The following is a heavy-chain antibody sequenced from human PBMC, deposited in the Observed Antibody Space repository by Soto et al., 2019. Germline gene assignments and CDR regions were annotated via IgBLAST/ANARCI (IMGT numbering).Heavy chain of an antibody. CDR2: IYYSGST. V-gene: IGHV4-39*07. J-gene: IGHJ5*02. D-gene: IGHD2-2*01. CDR1: GGSISSSSYY. Sequence: TSETLSLTCTVSGGSISSSSYYWGWIRQPPGKGLEWIGSIYYSGSTYYNPSLKSRVTISVDTSKNQFSLKLSSVTAADTAVYYCARQVAPAVQDILYWLDLWGQGTLVTVSS. CDR3: ARQVAPAVQDILYWLDL.